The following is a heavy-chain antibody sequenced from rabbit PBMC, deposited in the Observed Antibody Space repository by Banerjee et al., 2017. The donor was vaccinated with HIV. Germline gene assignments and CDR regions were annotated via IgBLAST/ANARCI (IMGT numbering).Heavy chain of an antibody. V-gene: IGHV1S43*01. J-gene: IGHJ4*01. CDR1: GFDLSSYYD. D-gene: IGHD1-1*01. Sequence: QEQLEESGGGLFQPGGFLTLTCTASGFDLSSYYDMCWVRQAPGKGLELITCIYSSIGSTWYASWAKGRFTISRSTSLSTVTLQLTSLTAADTATYFCARGNTYNFHLWGQGTLVTVS. CDR2: IYSSIGST. CDR3: ARGNTYNFHL.